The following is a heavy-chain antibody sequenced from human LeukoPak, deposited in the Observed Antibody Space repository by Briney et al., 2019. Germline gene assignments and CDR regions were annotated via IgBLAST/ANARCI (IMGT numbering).Heavy chain of an antibody. J-gene: IGHJ3*01. CDR3: AKVILRWGNAIDV. CDR2: IKPDGSEK. CDR1: GFTFSNYW. D-gene: IGHD4-23*01. Sequence: PGGSLRLSCAASGFTFSNYWMYWVRQAPGKGLEGVAKIKPDGSEKYYVDSVKGRFTISRDNAKNSLYLQMNSLRAEDTAVYYCAKVILRWGNAIDVWGQGTMVTVSS. V-gene: IGHV3-7*01.